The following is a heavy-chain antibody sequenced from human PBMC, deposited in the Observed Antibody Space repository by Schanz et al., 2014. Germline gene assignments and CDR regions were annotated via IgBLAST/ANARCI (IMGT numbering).Heavy chain of an antibody. CDR3: ARPLGPNYYYYGLDV. CDR1: GFTFSSYW. V-gene: IGHV3-74*02. CDR2: INSDGSAT. Sequence: EAQSVESGGGLVQPGGSLRVSCAASGFTFSSYWMHWVRQAPGKGLVWVSRINSDGSATIYADSVKGRFTISRDNAKNTLYLQMNSLRAEDTAVYYCARPLGPNYYYYGLDVWGQGTTVTVSS. J-gene: IGHJ6*02.